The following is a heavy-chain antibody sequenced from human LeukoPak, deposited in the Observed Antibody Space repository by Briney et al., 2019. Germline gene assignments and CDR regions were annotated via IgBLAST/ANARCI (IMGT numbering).Heavy chain of an antibody. CDR3: VRSAVGSPFDH. J-gene: IGHJ4*02. Sequence: PGGSLRLSCTASGFPFSGYSMNWVRQAPGKGLGWVTVISSGSQTIFYTDSVKGRFTISRDNAKNSLYLQMSSLRAEDTAVYYCVRSAVGSPFDHWGQGTLVTVSS. CDR1: GFPFSGYS. D-gene: IGHD6-19*01. CDR2: ISSGSQTI. V-gene: IGHV3-21*01.